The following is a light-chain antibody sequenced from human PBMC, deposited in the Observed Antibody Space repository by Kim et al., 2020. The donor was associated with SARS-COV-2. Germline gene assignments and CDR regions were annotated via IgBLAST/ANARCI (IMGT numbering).Light chain of an antibody. CDR1: SSDIGGYKY. CDR3: SSYTSSSTLV. Sequence: GQSITISCTGTSSDIGGYKYVSWYQRHPGKAPKLMIYDASNRPSGISNRFSGTKSGNTASLTISGLQAEDEADYYCSSYTSSSTLVFGGGTQLTVL. CDR2: DAS. V-gene: IGLV2-14*03. J-gene: IGLJ2*01.